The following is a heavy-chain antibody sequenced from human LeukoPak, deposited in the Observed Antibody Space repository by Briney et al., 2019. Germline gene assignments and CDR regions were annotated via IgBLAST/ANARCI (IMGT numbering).Heavy chain of an antibody. V-gene: IGHV4-61*02. CDR2: IYTNGNT. D-gene: IGHD3-10*01. CDR1: GASISSGSSY. CDR3: ARDFSEYGSGSPDY. Sequence: KASETLSLTCTVSGASISSGSSYWSWIRQPAGKGLDWIGRIYTNGNTNYNPSLKSRVTISVDTSKNQFSLKLSSVTAADTAVYYCARDFSEYGSGSPDYWGQGTLATVSS. J-gene: IGHJ4*02.